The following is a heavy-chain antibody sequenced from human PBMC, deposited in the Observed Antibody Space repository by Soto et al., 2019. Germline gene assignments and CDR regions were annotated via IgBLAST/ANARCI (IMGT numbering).Heavy chain of an antibody. V-gene: IGHV1-69*13. CDR3: ARASPHILTGYYRSPRLNWFDP. Sequence: SVKVSCKASGGTFSRYAISWVRQAPGQGLEWMGGIIPIFGTPDYAQKFQGRVTITADESTSTAYIELSSLRSEDTAVYYCARASPHILTGYYRSPRLNWFDPWG. CDR2: IIPIFGTP. CDR1: GGTFSRYA. J-gene: IGHJ5*02. D-gene: IGHD3-9*01.